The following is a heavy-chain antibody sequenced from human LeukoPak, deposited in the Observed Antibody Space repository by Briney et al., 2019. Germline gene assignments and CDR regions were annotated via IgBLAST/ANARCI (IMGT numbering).Heavy chain of an antibody. V-gene: IGHV3-30*18. CDR3: AKALGITIFGVVNSDYYYGMDV. J-gene: IGHJ6*02. CDR2: ISYDGSNK. D-gene: IGHD3-3*01. CDR1: GFTFSSYG. Sequence: GGSLRLSCAASGFTFSSYGMHWVRQAPGKGLEWVAVISYDGSNKYYADSVKGRFTISRDNSKSTLYLQMNSLRAEDTAVYYCAKALGITIFGVVNSDYYYGMDVWGQGTTVTVSS.